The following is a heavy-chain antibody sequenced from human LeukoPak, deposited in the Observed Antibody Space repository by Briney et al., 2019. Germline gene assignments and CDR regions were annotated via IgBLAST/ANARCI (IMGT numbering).Heavy chain of an antibody. CDR3: ARAQPDYYDSSGYYPI. D-gene: IGHD3-22*01. V-gene: IGHV4-30-4*01. CDR2: IYYSGST. J-gene: IGHJ3*02. Sequence: PSETLSLTCTVSGGSISSGDYYWSWIRQPPGKGLEWIGYIYYSGSTYYNPSLKSRVTISVDTSKNQFSLKLSSVTAADTAVYYCARAQPDYYDSSGYYPIWGQGQWSPSLQ. CDR1: GGSISSGDYY.